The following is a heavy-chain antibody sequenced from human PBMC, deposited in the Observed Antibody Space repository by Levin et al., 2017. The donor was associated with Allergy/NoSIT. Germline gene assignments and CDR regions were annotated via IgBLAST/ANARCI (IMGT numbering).Heavy chain of an antibody. J-gene: IGHJ4*02. CDR2: ISGSGGST. D-gene: IGHD1-1*01. CDR3: AKEPYNWNGGGIDY. CDR1: GFTFSSYA. Sequence: PGESLKISCAASGFTFSSYAMSWVRQAPGKGLEWVSAISGSGGSTYYADSVKGRFTISRDNSKNTLYLQMNSLRAEDTAVYYCAKEPYNWNGGGIDYWGQGTLVTVSS. V-gene: IGHV3-23*01.